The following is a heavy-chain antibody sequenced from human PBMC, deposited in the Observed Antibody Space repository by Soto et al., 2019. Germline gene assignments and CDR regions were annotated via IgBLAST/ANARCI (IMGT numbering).Heavy chain of an antibody. J-gene: IGHJ4*02. V-gene: IGHV1-46*03. CDR2: INPSGST. CDR1: GYTFTSYY. CDR3: ARVYCRGGSCYSLDY. D-gene: IGHD2-15*01. Sequence: QVQLVQSGAEVKKPGASVKVSCKASGYTFTSYYMHWVRQAPGQGLEWMGIINPSGSTSYAQKFQGRVTMTRGASASTVYTELSRLSSEATAVYYCARVYCRGGSCYSLDYWGQGTLDTVSS.